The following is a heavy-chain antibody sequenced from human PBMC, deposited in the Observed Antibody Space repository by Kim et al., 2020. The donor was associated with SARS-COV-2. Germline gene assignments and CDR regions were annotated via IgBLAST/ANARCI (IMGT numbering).Heavy chain of an antibody. V-gene: IGHV3-33*01. Sequence: GGSLRLSCAASGFTFNNYGMHWVRQAPGKGLEWVAVIWYDGSNKYYADSVKGRFTISRDNSQNTLYLQMNSLRAEDTAVYYCASAPSDSSSYYWGQGTLVTVSS. CDR1: GFTFNNYG. D-gene: IGHD3-22*01. CDR2: IWYDGSNK. J-gene: IGHJ4*02. CDR3: ASAPSDSSSYY.